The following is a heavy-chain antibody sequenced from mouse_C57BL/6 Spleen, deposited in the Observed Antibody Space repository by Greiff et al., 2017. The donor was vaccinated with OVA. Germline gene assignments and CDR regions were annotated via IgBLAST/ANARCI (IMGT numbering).Heavy chain of an antibody. Sequence: EVQLQQSGPELVKPGASVKISCKASGYSFTVYYMHWVKQSSEKSLEWIGEINPSTGGTSYNQKFKGKATLTVDNSSSTAYMQLKSLTSEDSAVYYCASHTTVHYYAMDYWGQGTSVTVSS. CDR1: GYSFTVYY. CDR2: INPSTGGT. D-gene: IGHD1-1*01. CDR3: ASHTTVHYYAMDY. V-gene: IGHV1-43*01. J-gene: IGHJ4*01.